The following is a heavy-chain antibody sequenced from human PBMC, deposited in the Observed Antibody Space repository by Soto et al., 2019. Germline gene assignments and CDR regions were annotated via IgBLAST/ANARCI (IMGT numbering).Heavy chain of an antibody. CDR1: GYTFTSYY. Sequence: VSVKVSCKASGYTFTSYYMHWVRQAPGQGLEWMGIVNPSGGSTSYAQKFQGRVTMTRDTSTSTVYMELSSLRSEDTAVYYCASLPFSNYGLGAFDIWGQGTMVTVSS. CDR2: VNPSGGST. CDR3: ASLPFSNYGLGAFDI. D-gene: IGHD4-4*01. V-gene: IGHV1-46*03. J-gene: IGHJ3*02.